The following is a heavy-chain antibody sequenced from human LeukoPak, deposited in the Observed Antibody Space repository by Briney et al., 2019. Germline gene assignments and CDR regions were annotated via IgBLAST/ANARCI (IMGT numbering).Heavy chain of an antibody. J-gene: IGHJ4*02. CDR3: ASRTYRV. D-gene: IGHD1-26*01. Sequence: SETLSLTCTVSGGSISGSTYCWGWIRQPPGKGLEWIGSIYYSGATYYNPSLKSRVTVSVDTSKNQFSLKLRSVTAADTAVYYCASRTYRVWGQGTLVTVSS. CDR2: IYYSGAT. V-gene: IGHV4-39*01. CDR1: GGSISGSTYC.